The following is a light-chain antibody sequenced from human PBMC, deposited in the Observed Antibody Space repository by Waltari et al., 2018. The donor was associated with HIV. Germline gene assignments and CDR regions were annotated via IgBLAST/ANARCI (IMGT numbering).Light chain of an antibody. Sequence: QAAVTQEPSLTVSPGGTIILTCGSSAGAVTSKNYAYWFQQKPGQAPTTLIYDSTKRHFWTPSRFSAFLLGDKAVLTLSGALSEDEAVYFCMLFFGATRIFGGGTTVTV. V-gene: IGLV7-46*01. CDR1: AGAVTSKNY. CDR3: MLFFGATRI. J-gene: IGLJ2*01. CDR2: DST.